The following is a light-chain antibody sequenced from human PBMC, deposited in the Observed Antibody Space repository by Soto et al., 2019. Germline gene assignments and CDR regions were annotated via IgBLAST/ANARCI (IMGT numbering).Light chain of an antibody. Sequence: QSALTQPPSASGSPGQSVTIPCAGTSTDVGEYNYVSWYQQHPGKVPKLIIFEVNKRPSGVPDRFSGSKSGDTASLTVSGLQAADEADYYCSSFVGAPVIFGGGTQLTVL. CDR2: EVN. V-gene: IGLV2-8*01. CDR3: SSFVGAPVI. CDR1: STDVGEYNY. J-gene: IGLJ2*01.